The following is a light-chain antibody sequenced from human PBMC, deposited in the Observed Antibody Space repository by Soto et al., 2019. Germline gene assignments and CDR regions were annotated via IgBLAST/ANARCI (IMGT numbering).Light chain of an antibody. CDR1: SSDVGGHNY. CDR2: SIS. CDR3: CSYAGSYNYV. V-gene: IGLV2-11*01. J-gene: IGLJ1*01. Sequence: QSVLTQPSPVSGSPGQSVTISCTGTSSDVGGHNYVSWYQQHPGKAPKLMISSISKRSSGVPDGFSGSNSGNTASLTISGLQAEDEADYYCCSYAGSYNYVFGTGTKVTVL.